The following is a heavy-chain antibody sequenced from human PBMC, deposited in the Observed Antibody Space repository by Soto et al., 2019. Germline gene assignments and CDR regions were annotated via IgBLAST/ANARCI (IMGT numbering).Heavy chain of an antibody. CDR1: RFTFSSYG. J-gene: IGHJ6*02. CDR3: ASAYCGGDCSFIEYYGVDV. V-gene: IGHV3-33*01. CDR2: IWYDGDNK. D-gene: IGHD2-21*02. Sequence: GGSLRLSCVASRFTFSSYGMHWVRQAPGKGLEWVAVIWYDGDNKYYADSVKGRFTISRDNSKNTLYLQMNSLRAEDTAVYYCASAYCGGDCSFIEYYGVDVWGQGTTVTVSS.